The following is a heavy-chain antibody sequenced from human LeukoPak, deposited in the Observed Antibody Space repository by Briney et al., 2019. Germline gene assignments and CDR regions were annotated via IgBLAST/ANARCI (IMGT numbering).Heavy chain of an antibody. D-gene: IGHD3/OR15-3a*01. CDR1: GYTLTSYD. V-gene: IGHV1-8*01. Sequence: ASVTLSCKASGYTLTSYDINWVRQATGQGLEWMGWMNPNSGNTGYAQKFQGRVTMTRNTSISTAYMALSSLRSEDTAVYYCARGPARTAEYFQHWGQGTLVTVSS. J-gene: IGHJ1*01. CDR2: MNPNSGNT. CDR3: ARGPARTAEYFQH.